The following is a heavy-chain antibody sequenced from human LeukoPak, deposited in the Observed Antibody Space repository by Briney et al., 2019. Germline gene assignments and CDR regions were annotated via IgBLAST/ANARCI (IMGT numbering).Heavy chain of an antibody. J-gene: IGHJ4*02. D-gene: IGHD1-26*01. CDR3: TRDPILGAPDYFDY. CDR2: TSPDEGLK. Sequence: PGRSLRLSCAASGFTFSSYGMHWVRQAPGKGLEWVAVTSPDEGLKFYGDSVKGRFTISRDNSKNTMYLQMNNLREEDTAAYYCTRDPILGAPDYFDYWGQGTLVTASS. V-gene: IGHV3-30*03. CDR1: GFTFSSYG.